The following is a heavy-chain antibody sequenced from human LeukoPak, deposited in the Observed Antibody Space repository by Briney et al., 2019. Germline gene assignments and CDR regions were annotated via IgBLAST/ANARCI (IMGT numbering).Heavy chain of an antibody. D-gene: IGHD3-10*01. Sequence: SETLSLTCTVSGGSISSYYWSWIRQPPGKGLEWIGYIYYSGSTNYNPSLKSRVTISVDTSENQFSLKLSSVTAADTAVYYCARVGQDYYGSGCYYQPFDYWGQGTLVTVSS. CDR1: GGSISSYY. CDR3: ARVGQDYYGSGCYYQPFDY. J-gene: IGHJ4*02. V-gene: IGHV4-59*01. CDR2: IYYSGST.